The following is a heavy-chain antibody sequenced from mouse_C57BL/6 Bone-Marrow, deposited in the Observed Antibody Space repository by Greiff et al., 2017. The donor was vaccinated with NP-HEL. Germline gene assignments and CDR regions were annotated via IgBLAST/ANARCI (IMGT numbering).Heavy chain of an antibody. J-gene: IGHJ4*01. D-gene: IGHD1-1*01. Sequence: QVQLQQSGAELVRPGASVTLSCKASGYTFTDYEMHWVKQTPVHGLEWIGAIDPETGGTAYNQKFKGKAILTADKSSSTAYMELRSLTSDDSAVYYCTRAYGSSYVLYYAMDYWGQGTSVTVSS. V-gene: IGHV1-15*01. CDR3: TRAYGSSYVLYYAMDY. CDR2: IDPETGGT. CDR1: GYTFTDYE.